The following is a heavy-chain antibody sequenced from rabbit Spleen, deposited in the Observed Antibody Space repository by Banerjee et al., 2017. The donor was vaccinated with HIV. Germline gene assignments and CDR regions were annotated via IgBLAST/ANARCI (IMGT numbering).Heavy chain of an antibody. J-gene: IGHJ6*01. CDR1: GVSFSTNHS. Sequence: QSLEESGGDLVKPGASLTLTCTASGVSFSTNHSMCWVRQAPGKGLEWIACIERGSSTFSYFASWAKGRFTISKTSSTTVTLQMTSLTVADTATYFCARDSGSSFSSYGMDLWGPGTLVTVS. CDR2: IERGSSTFS. D-gene: IGHD8-1*01. CDR3: ARDSGSSFSSYGMDL. V-gene: IGHV1S40*01.